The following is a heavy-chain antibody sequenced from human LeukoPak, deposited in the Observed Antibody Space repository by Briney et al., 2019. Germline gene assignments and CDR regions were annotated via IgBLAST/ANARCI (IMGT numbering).Heavy chain of an antibody. CDR2: IKSKTDGGTT. D-gene: IGHD3-9*01. Sequence: GGSLRLSCAASGFTFSNAWMSWVRQAPGKGLEWVGRIKSKTDGGTTDYAAPVKGRFTISRDDSKNTLYLQMNSLKTEDTAVYYCTTGLGRDYDILTGYSAGDYWGQGTLVTVSS. J-gene: IGHJ4*02. CDR1: GFTFSNAW. V-gene: IGHV3-15*01. CDR3: TTGLGRDYDILTGYSAGDY.